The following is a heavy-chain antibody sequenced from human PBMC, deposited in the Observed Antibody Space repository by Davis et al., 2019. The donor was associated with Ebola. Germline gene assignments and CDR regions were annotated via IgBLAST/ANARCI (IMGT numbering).Heavy chain of an antibody. J-gene: IGHJ6*02. V-gene: IGHV3-30*03. CDR3: ASPGVGGSYRAYYYYYGMDV. CDR1: GFTFSSYG. D-gene: IGHD3-16*02. CDR2: ISYDGSNK. Sequence: GESLKISCAASGFTFSSYGMHWVRQAPGKGLEWVAVISYDGSNKYYADSVKDRFTISRDNSKNTLYLQMNSLRAEDTAVYYCASPGVGGSYRAYYYYYGMDVWGQGTTVTVSS.